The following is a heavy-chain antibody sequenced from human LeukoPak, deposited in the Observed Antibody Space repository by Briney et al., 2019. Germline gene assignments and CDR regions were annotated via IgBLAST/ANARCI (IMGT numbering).Heavy chain of an antibody. Sequence: GGSLRLSCAASGFTFSSCEMSWVRQAPGKGVGWGSYISSRGSTIYYADSVKGGFTISRANAKNSLYLQMNSLRAEDTAVYYCARTNKPLQILTGYYDYWAREPWSPSPQ. D-gene: IGHD3-9*01. J-gene: IGHJ4*02. CDR1: GFTFSSCE. CDR3: ARTNKPLQILTGYYDY. V-gene: IGHV3-48*03. CDR2: ISSRGSTI.